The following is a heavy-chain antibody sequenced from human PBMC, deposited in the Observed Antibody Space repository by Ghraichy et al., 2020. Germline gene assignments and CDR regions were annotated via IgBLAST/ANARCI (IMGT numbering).Heavy chain of an antibody. CDR2: IFSNDEK. CDR3: AQGALSQNPFQH. J-gene: IGHJ1*01. Sequence: SGPTLVKPTETLTLTCTVSGFSLSNARMGVSWIRQPPGKALEWLAHIFSNDEKSYSTSLKSRLTISKDTSKSQVVLTMTNMDPVDTATYYCAQGALSQNPFQHWGQGTLVTVSS. V-gene: IGHV2-26*01. D-gene: IGHD3-9*01. CDR1: GFSLSNARMG.